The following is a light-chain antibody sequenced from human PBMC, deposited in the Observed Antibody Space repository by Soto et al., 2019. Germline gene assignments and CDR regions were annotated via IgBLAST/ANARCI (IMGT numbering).Light chain of an antibody. J-gene: IGKJ4*01. Sequence: EIVMTQSPATLSVSPGERATLSCRASQSVSSNLAWYQQKPVQAPRLLIYGASTRATGIPARFSGSGSGTEFTLSISSLQSADFAVYYGQQYNNWPPLTFGGGTKVEIK. CDR1: QSVSSN. CDR2: GAS. V-gene: IGKV3-15*01. CDR3: QQYNNWPPLT.